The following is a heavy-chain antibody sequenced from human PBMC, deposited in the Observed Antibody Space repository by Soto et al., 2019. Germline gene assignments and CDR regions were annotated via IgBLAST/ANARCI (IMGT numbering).Heavy chain of an antibody. CDR3: ARGTRIVGAIYYYYYGMDV. CDR1: GYTFTSYG. V-gene: IGHV1-18*01. Sequence: ASVKVSCKASGYTFTSYGISWVRQAPGQGLEWMGWISAYNGNTNYAQKLQGRVTMTTDTSTSTAYMELRSLRSDDTAVYYCARGTRIVGAIYYYYYGMDVWGQGTTVTVS. J-gene: IGHJ6*02. D-gene: IGHD1-26*01. CDR2: ISAYNGNT.